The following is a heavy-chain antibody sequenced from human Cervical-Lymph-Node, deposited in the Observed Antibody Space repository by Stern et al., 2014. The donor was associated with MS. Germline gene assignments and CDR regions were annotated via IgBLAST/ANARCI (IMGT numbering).Heavy chain of an antibody. D-gene: IGHD2-15*01. V-gene: IGHV2-5*02. CDR3: AHRLCNGGSCYFDY. Sequence: QVTLKESGPTLVKPTQTLTLTCNFSGFSLRTSGVGVGWIRQPPGKALEWLALIYWDDDKRYSPSLKSRLTITKDTSKNQVVLTMTDMDPVDTSTYYCAHRLCNGGSCYFDYWGQGTLVTVSS. J-gene: IGHJ4*02. CDR2: IYWDDDK. CDR1: GFSLRTSGVG.